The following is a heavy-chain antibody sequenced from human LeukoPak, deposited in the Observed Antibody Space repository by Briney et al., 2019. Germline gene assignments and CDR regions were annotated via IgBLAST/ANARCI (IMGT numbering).Heavy chain of an antibody. D-gene: IGHD6-19*01. CDR1: GSSISSYY. Sequence: SETLSLTCTVSGSSISSYYWSWIRQPPGKGLEWIGYIYYSGSTNYNPSLKSRVTISVDTSKNQFSLKPSSVTAADTAVYYCARAPYSSGWWFSAFDIWGQGTMVTVSS. CDR2: IYYSGST. V-gene: IGHV4-59*01. J-gene: IGHJ3*02. CDR3: ARAPYSSGWWFSAFDI.